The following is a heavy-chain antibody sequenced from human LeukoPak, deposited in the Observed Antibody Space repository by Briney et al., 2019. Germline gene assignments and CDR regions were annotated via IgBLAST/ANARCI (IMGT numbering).Heavy chain of an antibody. CDR1: GYTFTGYY. CDR3: ARADDSSGYYYDPNPWTLDY. D-gene: IGHD3-22*01. V-gene: IGHV1-2*02. J-gene: IGHJ4*02. CDR2: INPNSGGT. Sequence: GASVKVSCKASGYTFTGYYMHWVRQAPGQGLEWMGWINPNSGGTNYAQKFQGRVTMTRDTSISTAYMELSRLRSDDTAVYYCARADDSSGYYYDPNPWTLDYWGQGTLVTVSS.